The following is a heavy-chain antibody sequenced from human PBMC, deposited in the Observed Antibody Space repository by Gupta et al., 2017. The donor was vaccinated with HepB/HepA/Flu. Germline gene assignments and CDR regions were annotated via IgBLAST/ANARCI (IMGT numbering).Heavy chain of an antibody. Sequence: QITLKESGPTLLKPTQTLTLTCAFSGFSLPTGGVGVGWIRPPPGKALEWLAVIYWDDDKRYSPYLKNRLTITKVSSKTQVVLTMTNMDPLDTATYYCADTITSGYTRLSVDPWGQGTLVTVSS. CDR2: IYWDDDK. CDR3: ADTITSGYTRLSVDP. V-gene: IGHV2-5*02. CDR1: GFSLPTGGVG. J-gene: IGHJ5*02. D-gene: IGHD5-12*01.